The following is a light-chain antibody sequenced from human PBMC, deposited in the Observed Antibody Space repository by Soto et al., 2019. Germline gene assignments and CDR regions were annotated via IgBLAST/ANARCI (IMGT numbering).Light chain of an antibody. V-gene: IGKV1-27*01. CDR2: AAP. Sequence: DIQMTQSPSSLLDSEEAKVTITCGGSKGFRNYLAWYQQIPGKVPKLLISAAPTLQSGVPSRFSGSGSGTDFTLTISSLQPEDVATYYCQKYTNVPTFGGGTKVEIK. J-gene: IGKJ4*01. CDR1: KGFRNY. CDR3: QKYTNVPT.